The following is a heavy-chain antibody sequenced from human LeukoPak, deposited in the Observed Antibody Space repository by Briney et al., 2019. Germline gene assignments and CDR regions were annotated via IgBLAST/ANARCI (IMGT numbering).Heavy chain of an antibody. D-gene: IGHD3-10*01. CDR1: GGSISSSSHY. V-gene: IGHV4-39*07. CDR2: VYYGGST. Sequence: KPSETLSLTCPVSGGSISSSSHYWGWIRQPTGAGLEWIANVYYGGSTAYNPSLKSRVTISIDTSKNQFSLRLNSVTAADTAVYYCARVGWGNAASHPNWLDPWGQGTLVIVSS. CDR3: ARVGWGNAASHPNWLDP. J-gene: IGHJ5*02.